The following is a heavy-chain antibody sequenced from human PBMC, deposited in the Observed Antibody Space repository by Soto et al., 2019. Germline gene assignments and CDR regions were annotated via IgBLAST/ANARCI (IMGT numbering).Heavy chain of an antibody. CDR2: IWYDGSNK. CDR1: GFTFSSYG. CDR3: ARGSERYRSSANFDY. D-gene: IGHD6-6*01. J-gene: IGHJ4*02. Sequence: QVQLVESGGGVVQPGRSLRLSCAASGFTFSSYGMNWVRQAPGKGLEWVAVIWYDGSNKYYADSVKGRFTISRDNSKNTLYLQRNRLRAEDTALYYCARGSERYRSSANFDYWGQGTLVTVSS. V-gene: IGHV3-33*01.